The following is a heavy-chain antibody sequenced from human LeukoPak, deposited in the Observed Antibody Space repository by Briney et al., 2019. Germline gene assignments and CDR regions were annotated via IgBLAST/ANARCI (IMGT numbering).Heavy chain of an antibody. Sequence: SETLSLTCAVSGGSISSGGYSWSWIRQPPGKGLEWIGYIYHSGSTYYNPSLKSRVTISVDRSKNQLSLKLSSVTAADTAVYYCARSSYYYDSSGYYYVFDYWGQGTLVTVSS. D-gene: IGHD3-22*01. CDR1: GGSISSGGYS. CDR2: IYHSGST. J-gene: IGHJ4*02. CDR3: ARSSYYYDSSGYYYVFDY. V-gene: IGHV4-30-2*02.